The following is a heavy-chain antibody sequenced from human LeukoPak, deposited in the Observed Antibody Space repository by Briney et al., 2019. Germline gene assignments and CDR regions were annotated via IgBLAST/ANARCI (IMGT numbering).Heavy chain of an antibody. CDR1: GGSISSYY. J-gene: IGHJ6*02. CDR3: ARNSNYYYGMDV. V-gene: IGHV4-59*12. Sequence: SGTLSLTCTVSGGSISSYYWSWIRQPPGKGLEWIGYIYYSGSTNYNPSLKSRVTISVDTSKNQFSLKLSSVTAVDTAVYYCARNSNYYYGMDVWGQGTTVTVSS. CDR2: IYYSGST.